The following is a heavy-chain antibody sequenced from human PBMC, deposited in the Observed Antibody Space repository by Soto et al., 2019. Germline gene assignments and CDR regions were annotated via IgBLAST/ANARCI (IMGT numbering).Heavy chain of an antibody. Sequence: ASVKVSCKASGYTFTSYAMHWVRQAPGQRLEWMGWINAGNGNTKYSQKFQGRVTITRDTSASTAYMELSSLRSEDTAVYYCAREGSYGYNWFDPGGQGTLVTVSS. V-gene: IGHV1-3*01. J-gene: IGHJ5*02. D-gene: IGHD5-18*01. CDR1: GYTFTSYA. CDR2: INAGNGNT. CDR3: AREGSYGYNWFDP.